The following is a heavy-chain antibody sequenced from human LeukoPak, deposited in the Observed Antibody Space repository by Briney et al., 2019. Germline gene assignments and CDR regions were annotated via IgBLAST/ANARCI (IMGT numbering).Heavy chain of an antibody. CDR1: GFTFDHYA. V-gene: IGHV3-20*04. Sequence: GGSLRLSCAASGFTFDHYAMTWVRQAPGKGLEWVSGIDWSGGSTTYADSVKGRFTISRDNARNSLYLEMNSLRDDDTAIYYCARGTPRGSHGWFDPWGQGTRVTVSS. J-gene: IGHJ5*02. CDR3: ARGTPRGSHGWFDP. CDR2: IDWSGGST. D-gene: IGHD1-26*01.